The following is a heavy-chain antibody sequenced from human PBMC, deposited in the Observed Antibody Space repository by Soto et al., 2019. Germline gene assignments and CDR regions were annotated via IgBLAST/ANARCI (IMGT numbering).Heavy chain of an antibody. CDR3: AKTQNDILDH. Sequence: SVNVSCKASGGTFSSYTVSWVRQAPGQGLEWMGRIIPILGIANYADSVKGRFTISRDNSKNTLYLQMITLRAEDTAVYYCAKTQNDILDHWGQGTLVTVSS. CDR1: GGTFSSYT. CDR2: IIPILGIA. V-gene: IGHV1-69*02. J-gene: IGHJ4*02. D-gene: IGHD3-9*01.